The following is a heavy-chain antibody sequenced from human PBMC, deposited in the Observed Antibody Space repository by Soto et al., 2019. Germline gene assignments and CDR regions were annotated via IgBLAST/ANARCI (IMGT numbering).Heavy chain of an antibody. CDR2: IYWDDDK. Sequence: QITLKESGTTLVKPTQTLTLTCTFSGFSLSTSGVGVGWIRQPPGKALEWLALIYWDDDKLYSPSLKGRLTITKDTSKNQVVLTMTNMDPVDTATYCCAHRPPDDYGGNEFDYWGQGTLVTVSS. V-gene: IGHV2-5*02. CDR3: AHRPPDDYGGNEFDY. J-gene: IGHJ4*02. D-gene: IGHD4-17*01. CDR1: GFSLSTSGVG.